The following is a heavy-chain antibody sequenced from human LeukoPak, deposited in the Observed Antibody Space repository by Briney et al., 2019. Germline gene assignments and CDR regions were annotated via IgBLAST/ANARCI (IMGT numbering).Heavy chain of an antibody. D-gene: IGHD3-10*01. CDR3: ARDYHTSGKFDY. CDR1: GGSISSYY. V-gene: IGHV4-4*07. Sequence: SETLSLTCTVSGGSISSYYWSWIRQPTGKGLEWIGRIYISGSTNYNPSLKSRVTMSVDTSKNQFSLKLSSVTAADTAVYYCARDYHTSGKFDYWGQGTLVTVSS. J-gene: IGHJ4*02. CDR2: IYISGST.